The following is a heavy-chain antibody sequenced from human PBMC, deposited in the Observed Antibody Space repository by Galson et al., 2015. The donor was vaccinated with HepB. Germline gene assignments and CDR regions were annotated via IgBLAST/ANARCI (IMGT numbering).Heavy chain of an antibody. CDR1: GFTFTGSA. D-gene: IGHD4-17*01. CDR2: IVVGSGNT. J-gene: IGHJ6*02. Sequence: SVKVSCKASGFTFTGSAVQWVRQARGQRLEWIGWIVVGSGNTNYAQKFQERVTITRDMSTSTAYMELSSLRSEDTAVYYCAAADYGDFYYYYYGMDVWGQGTTVTVSS. V-gene: IGHV1-58*01. CDR3: AAADYGDFYYYYYGMDV.